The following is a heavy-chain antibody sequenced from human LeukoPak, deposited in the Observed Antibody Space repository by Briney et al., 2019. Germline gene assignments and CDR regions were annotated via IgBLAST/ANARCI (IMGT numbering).Heavy chain of an antibody. Sequence: SETLSLTCTVSGGSISSSSYYWGWIRHPPGKGLEWIGSIYYSGSTYYNPSLKSRVTISVDTSKNQFSLKLSSVTAADTAVYYCARDTIFDAFDIWGQGTMVTVSS. CDR1: GGSISSSSYY. CDR2: IYYSGST. J-gene: IGHJ3*02. V-gene: IGHV4-39*07. D-gene: IGHD3-3*01. CDR3: ARDTIFDAFDI.